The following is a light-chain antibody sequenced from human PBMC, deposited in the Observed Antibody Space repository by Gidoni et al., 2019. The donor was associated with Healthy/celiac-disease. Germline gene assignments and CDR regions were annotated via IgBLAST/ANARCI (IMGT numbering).Light chain of an antibody. CDR3: QQYNSYRGFT. V-gene: IGKV1-5*03. Sequence: DIQMTQSPSTLSASVGDRVTITCRASQSISSWLAWYQQKPGKAPKLLIYKASSLESGVPSRFSGSGSGTEFTLTISSLQPDDFATYYCQQYNSYRGFTFXPXTKVDIK. J-gene: IGKJ3*01. CDR2: KAS. CDR1: QSISSW.